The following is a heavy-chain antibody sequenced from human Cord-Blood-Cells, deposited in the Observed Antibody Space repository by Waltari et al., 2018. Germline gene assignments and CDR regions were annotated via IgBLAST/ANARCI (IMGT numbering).Heavy chain of an antibody. V-gene: IGHV4-34*01. J-gene: IGHJ5*02. CDR3: AGTSRFLEWLLYGGFDP. D-gene: IGHD3-3*01. CDR2: INHSGST. Sequence: QVQLQQWGAGLLKPSETLSLTCAVYGGSFSGYYWSWIRQPPGKGLEWIGEINHSGSTNYNPSLKSRVTISVDTSKNQFSLKLSSVTAADTAVYYCAGTSRFLEWLLYGGFDPWGQGTLVTVSS. CDR1: GGSFSGYY.